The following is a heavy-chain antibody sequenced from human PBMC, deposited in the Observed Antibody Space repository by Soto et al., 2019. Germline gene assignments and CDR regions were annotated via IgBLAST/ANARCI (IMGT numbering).Heavy chain of an antibody. CDR3: AKDLMWQRRDYYYYYGMDV. J-gene: IGHJ6*02. Sequence: PGASWRLACAAAGFTFGSYGMHWVRQAPGGGTEGVAVISYDGSNKYYADSVKGRFTISRDNSKNTLYLQMNSLRAEDTAVYYCAKDLMWQRRDYYYYYGMDVWGQGTT. D-gene: IGHD5-12*01. CDR1: GFTFGSYG. V-gene: IGHV3-30*18. CDR2: ISYDGSNK.